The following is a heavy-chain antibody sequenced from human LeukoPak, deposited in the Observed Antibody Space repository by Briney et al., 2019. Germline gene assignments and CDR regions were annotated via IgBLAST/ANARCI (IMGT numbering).Heavy chain of an antibody. V-gene: IGHV4-59*01. J-gene: IGHJ4*02. CDR3: ARAARNYYDSSGIFDY. CDR2: LYYSGST. Sequence: SETLSLTCTVSGGSISSYYWTWIRQPPGKGLEWIGSLYYSGSTNYNPSLKSRVTISVDTSKNQFSLKLSSVTAADTAVYYCARAARNYYDSSGIFDYWGQGTLVTVSS. D-gene: IGHD3-22*01. CDR1: GGSISSYY.